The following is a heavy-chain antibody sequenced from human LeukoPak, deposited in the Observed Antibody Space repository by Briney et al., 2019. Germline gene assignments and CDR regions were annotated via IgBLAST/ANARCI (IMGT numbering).Heavy chain of an antibody. V-gene: IGHV1-46*01. Sequence: ASVKVSCKASGYTFTSYYMHWVRQAPGQGLEWMGIINPSGGSTSYAQKFQGRVTMTRDMSTSTVYMELSSLRSEDTAAYYCARALRGLGVDYWGQGTLVTVSS. CDR1: GYTFTSYY. J-gene: IGHJ4*02. CDR3: ARALRGLGVDY. CDR2: INPSGGST. D-gene: IGHD3-16*01.